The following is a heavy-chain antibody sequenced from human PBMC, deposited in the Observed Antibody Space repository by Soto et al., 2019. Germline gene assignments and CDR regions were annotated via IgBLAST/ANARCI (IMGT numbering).Heavy chain of an antibody. CDR2: IWYDGSNK. V-gene: IGHV3-33*01. CDR3: NKYSGTLSAPAA. CDR1: GFTFSSYG. Sequence: GGSLRLSCAASGFTFSSYGMHWVRQAPGKGLEWVAVIWYDGSNKYYADSVKGRFTISRDESQNTAYLQMNSLKTEDTAVYYCNKYSGTLSAPAALGPGTLVTVSS. J-gene: IGHJ5*02. D-gene: IGHD1-26*01.